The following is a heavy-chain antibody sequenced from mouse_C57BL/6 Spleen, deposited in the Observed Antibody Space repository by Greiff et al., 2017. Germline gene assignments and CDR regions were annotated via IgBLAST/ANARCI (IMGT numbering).Heavy chain of an antibody. CDR3: ARPPDYSRPYWYFDV. Sequence: VQLQQPGAELVKPGASVKLSCKASGYTFTSYWMHWVKQRPGQGLEWIGMIHPNSGSTNYNEKFKSKATLTVDKSSSTAYMQLSSLTSEDSAVYYCARPPDYSRPYWYFDVWGTGTTVTVSS. D-gene: IGHD2-5*01. CDR1: GYTFTSYW. J-gene: IGHJ1*03. CDR2: IHPNSGST. V-gene: IGHV1-64*01.